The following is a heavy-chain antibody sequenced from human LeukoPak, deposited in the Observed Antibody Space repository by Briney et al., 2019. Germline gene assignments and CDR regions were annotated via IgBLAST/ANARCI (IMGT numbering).Heavy chain of an antibody. V-gene: IGHV4-59*08. J-gene: IGHJ5*02. Sequence: SETLSLTCTVSGGSVSSYYWSWIRQLPGKGLEWIGYIYDIGSTKYNPSLKSRVTMSVDTSKNQFSLKLSSVTAADTAVYHCARTYYYDSSGYLNHWFDPWGQGTLVTVSS. D-gene: IGHD3-22*01. CDR1: GGSVSSYY. CDR3: ARTYYYDSSGYLNHWFDP. CDR2: IYDIGST.